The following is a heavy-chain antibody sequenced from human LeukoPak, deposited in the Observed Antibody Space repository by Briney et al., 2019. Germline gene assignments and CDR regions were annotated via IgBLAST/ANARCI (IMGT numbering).Heavy chain of an antibody. CDR3: ARSMVRGVIMFNYYYGMDV. D-gene: IGHD3-10*01. Sequence: ASVKVSCKASGYTFTGYYMHWVRQAPGQGLEWMGWINPNSGGTNYAQKFQGRVTMTRDTSISTAYMELSRLRSDDTAVYYCARSMVRGVIMFNYYYGMDVWGQGTTVTVSS. J-gene: IGHJ6*02. CDR1: GYTFTGYY. V-gene: IGHV1-2*02. CDR2: INPNSGGT.